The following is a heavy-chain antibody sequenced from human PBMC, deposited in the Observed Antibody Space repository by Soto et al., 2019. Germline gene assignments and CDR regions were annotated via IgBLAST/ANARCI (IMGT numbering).Heavy chain of an antibody. CDR2: ISYDGSNK. Sequence: PGGSLRLSCAASGFTFSSYGMHWVRQAPGKGLEWVAVISYDGSNKYYADSVKGRFTISRDNSKNTLYLQMNSLRAEDTAVYYCAKDEGPIVVVTATFDYWGQGTLVTVSS. D-gene: IGHD2-21*02. CDR3: AKDEGPIVVVTATFDY. V-gene: IGHV3-30*18. J-gene: IGHJ4*02. CDR1: GFTFSSYG.